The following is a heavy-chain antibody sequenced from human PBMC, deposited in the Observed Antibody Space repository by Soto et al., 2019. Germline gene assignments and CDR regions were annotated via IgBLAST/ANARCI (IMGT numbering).Heavy chain of an antibody. D-gene: IGHD2-2*01. Sequence: GASVKVSCKASGGTFSSYAISWVRQAPGQGLEWMGGIIPIFGTANYAQKFQGRVTITADKSTSTAYMELSSLRSEDTAVYYCARDRIIDCSSTSCNNWFDPWGQGTLVTVSS. CDR2: IIPIFGTA. J-gene: IGHJ5*02. CDR3: ARDRIIDCSSTSCNNWFDP. CDR1: GGTFSSYA. V-gene: IGHV1-69*06.